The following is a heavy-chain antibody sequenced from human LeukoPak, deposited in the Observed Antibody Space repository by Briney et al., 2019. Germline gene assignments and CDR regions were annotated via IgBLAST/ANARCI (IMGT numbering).Heavy chain of an antibody. CDR1: GGSFSGYY. Sequence: PSETLSLTCAVYGGSFSGYYWSWIRQPPGKGLGWIGEINHSGSTNYNPSLKSRVTISVDTSKNQFSLKLSSVTAADTAVYYCARAYSDYGDYLPLDYWGQGTLVTVSS. J-gene: IGHJ4*02. CDR3: ARAYSDYGDYLPLDY. V-gene: IGHV4-34*01. D-gene: IGHD4-17*01. CDR2: INHSGST.